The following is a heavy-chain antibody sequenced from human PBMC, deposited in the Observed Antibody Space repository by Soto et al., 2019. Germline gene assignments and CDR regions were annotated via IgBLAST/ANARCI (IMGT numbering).Heavy chain of an antibody. CDR2: IYYSGST. J-gene: IGHJ4*02. CDR3: ARVWGYAFDY. V-gene: IGHV4-59*01. D-gene: IGHD3-16*01. CDR1: GGTISSYY. Sequence: QVQLQESGPGLVKPSETLSLTCTVSGGTISSYYWSWIRQPPGKGLEWIGYIYYSGSTNYNPSLKSRVTISVDTSKNQFSLKLSSVTAADTAVYYCARVWGYAFDYWGQGTLVIVSS.